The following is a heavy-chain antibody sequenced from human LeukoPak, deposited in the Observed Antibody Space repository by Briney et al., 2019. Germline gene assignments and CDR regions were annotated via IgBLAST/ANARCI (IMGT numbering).Heavy chain of an antibody. CDR3: AKDQGSVADKYYFDY. CDR1: GFTFSSYA. Sequence: GGSLRLSCAASGFTFSSYAMSRVRQAPGKGLEWVSAISGSGGSTYYADSVKGRFTISRDNSKNTLYLQMNSLRAEDTAVYYCAKDQGSVADKYYFDYWGQGTLVTVSS. CDR2: ISGSGGST. D-gene: IGHD6-19*01. V-gene: IGHV3-23*01. J-gene: IGHJ4*02.